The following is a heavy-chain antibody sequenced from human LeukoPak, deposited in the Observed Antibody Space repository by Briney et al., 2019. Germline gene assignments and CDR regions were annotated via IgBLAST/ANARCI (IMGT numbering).Heavy chain of an antibody. CDR1: GDSISSYF. Sequence: SETLSLTCSVSGDSISSYFWTWIRQPPGKGLEWLGYLHYSGSTNYNPSLESRVTFSLDTSKNQFSLRLSSVTAADTAVYYCARDSVSGYFDSWAREPWSPSPQ. CDR3: ARDSVSGYFDS. J-gene: IGHJ4*02. D-gene: IGHD2-8*02. CDR2: LHYSGST. V-gene: IGHV4-59*01.